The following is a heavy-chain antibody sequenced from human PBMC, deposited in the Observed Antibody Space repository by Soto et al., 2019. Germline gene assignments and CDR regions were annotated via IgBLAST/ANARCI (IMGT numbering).Heavy chain of an antibody. CDR1: GGSISSGGYY. CDR3: ASTYCTTGGSCYHIIDY. Sequence: PSETLSLTCTVSGGSISSGGYYWSWIRQHPGKGLEWIGYIYYSGSTYYNPSLKSRVTISVDTSKNQFSLKLSSVTAADTAVYYCASTYCTTGGSCYHIIDYWGQGTLVTVSS. CDR2: IYYSGST. J-gene: IGHJ4*02. D-gene: IGHD2-15*01. V-gene: IGHV4-31*03.